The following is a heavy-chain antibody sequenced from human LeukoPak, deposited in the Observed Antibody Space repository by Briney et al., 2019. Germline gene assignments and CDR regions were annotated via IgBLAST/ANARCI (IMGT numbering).Heavy chain of an antibody. D-gene: IGHD5-12*01. CDR1: GYSFTTYW. J-gene: IGHJ4*02. CDR2: IYPGDSET. V-gene: IGHV5-51*01. Sequence: GESLKISCKGSGYSFTTYWIAWVRQMPGKGLEWMGIIYPGDSETRYSPSFQGQVTISADKSISSVYSQWSGLKASDSATYYCARLDSGYDFSYWGQGTLVTVSS. CDR3: ARLDSGYDFSY.